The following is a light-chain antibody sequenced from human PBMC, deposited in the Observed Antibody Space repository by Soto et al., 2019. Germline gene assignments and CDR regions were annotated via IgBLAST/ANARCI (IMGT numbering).Light chain of an antibody. CDR2: DAS. CDR3: QQYDNLPLT. CDR1: QDISNY. Sequence: DIQMTQSPSSLSASVGDRVTITCQASQDISNYLNWYQQKPGKAPKLLIYDASNLETGVPSRFSGSGSGTDFTFTISSLQHEDIATYYCQQYDNLPLTFGGGTKVDI. J-gene: IGKJ4*01. V-gene: IGKV1-33*01.